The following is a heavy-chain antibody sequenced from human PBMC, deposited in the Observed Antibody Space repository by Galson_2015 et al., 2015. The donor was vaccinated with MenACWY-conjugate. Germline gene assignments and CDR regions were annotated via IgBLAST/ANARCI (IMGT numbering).Heavy chain of an antibody. V-gene: IGHV7-4-1*02. CDR3: ATLGTTVTTFDY. Sequence: SVKVSCKASGYTFTHSAINWVRQAPGQGLEWIGWINTNTGNPTYAQGFTGRFGLSLDTSVSTAYLQISSLKAEDTAVYYCATLGTTVTTFDYWAREPWSPSPQ. D-gene: IGHD4-17*01. CDR2: INTNTGNP. J-gene: IGHJ4*02. CDR1: GYTFTHSA.